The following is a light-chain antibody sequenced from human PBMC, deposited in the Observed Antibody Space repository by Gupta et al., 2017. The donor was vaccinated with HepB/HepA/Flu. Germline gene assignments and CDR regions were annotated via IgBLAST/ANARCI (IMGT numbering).Light chain of an antibody. CDR1: SSNIGRTN. Sequence: QSVLTQPPSASGTPGQTVTMSCSGSSSNIGRTNVNWYQQVPGTAPNLLIYHNNQRPSGVPVRFPCSKSGTSASLAISVLQSEDEADYYCSTWDDSLSRPVFGGGTTLTVL. J-gene: IGLJ2*01. V-gene: IGLV1-44*01. CDR2: HNN. CDR3: STWDDSLSRPV.